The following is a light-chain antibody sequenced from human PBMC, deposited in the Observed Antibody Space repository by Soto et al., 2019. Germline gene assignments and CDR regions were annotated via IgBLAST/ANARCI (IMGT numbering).Light chain of an antibody. V-gene: IGKV1-5*03. CDR3: QQYSTYTPRT. CDR2: KAS. Sequence: DIPMPQSPSTLSASVGDRVTIPCRASQRFSLWLAWSQQKPGKAPKILIYKASSLESGVPSRFSGSGSGTEFTLTISSLQPDDFATYYCQQYSTYTPRTFGQGTKVEIK. CDR1: QRFSLW. J-gene: IGKJ1*01.